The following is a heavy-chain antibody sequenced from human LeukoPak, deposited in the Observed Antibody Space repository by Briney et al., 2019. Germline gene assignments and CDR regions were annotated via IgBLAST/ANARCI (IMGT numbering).Heavy chain of an antibody. D-gene: IGHD3-10*01. Sequence: SETLSLTCSVTGGPMSSYYWSWIRQPPGKGLEWIGYVDYSGSTYYNPSLKSRVTISVDTSKNQFSLKLSSVTAADTAVYYCARLTYYYGSGSLNWFDPWGQGTLVTVSS. J-gene: IGHJ5*02. CDR3: ARLTYYYGSGSLNWFDP. CDR1: GGPMSSYY. V-gene: IGHV4-59*04. CDR2: VDYSGST.